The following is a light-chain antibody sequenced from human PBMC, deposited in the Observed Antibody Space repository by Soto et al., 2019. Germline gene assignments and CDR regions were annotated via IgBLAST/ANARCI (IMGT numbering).Light chain of an antibody. CDR1: ESINNW. J-gene: IGKJ1*01. CDR2: RAS. CDR3: QQYKSPPWT. V-gene: IGKV1-5*03. Sequence: DIQMTQSPPTLSASVGDRVTISCRASESINNWLAWYQHKPGKAPKLLIYRASSLESGVASRFSGSGSGTEFTLTISSLQPDDFATYYCQQYKSPPWTFGQGTKVEIK.